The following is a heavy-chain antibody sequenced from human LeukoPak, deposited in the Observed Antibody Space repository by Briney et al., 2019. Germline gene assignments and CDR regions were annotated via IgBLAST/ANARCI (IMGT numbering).Heavy chain of an antibody. CDR2: VTAFTDDT. CDR1: GYTLSDFG. V-gene: IGHV1-18*01. Sequence: ASVKVSCKASGYTLSDFGINWVRQAPGQGLKWVGWVTAFTDDTKSAQKFQGRVTMTTDTSTNTAYLELRSLRSDDTAVYFCTREGGSGWAPFDYWGQGTLVTVSS. D-gene: IGHD6-19*01. CDR3: TREGGSGWAPFDY. J-gene: IGHJ4*02.